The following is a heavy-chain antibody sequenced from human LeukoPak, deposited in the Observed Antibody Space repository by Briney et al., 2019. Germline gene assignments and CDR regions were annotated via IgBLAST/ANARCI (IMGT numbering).Heavy chain of an antibody. J-gene: IGHJ4*02. CDR3: AKGDYDFWSGFPTADY. Sequence: RPGGSLRLSCAVSGFTFSSYAMSRVRQAPGKGLEWVSAISGSGGSTYYADSVKGRFTISRDNSKNTLYLQMNSLRAEDTAVYYCAKGDYDFWSGFPTADYWGQGTLVTVSS. D-gene: IGHD3-3*01. V-gene: IGHV3-23*01. CDR2: ISGSGGST. CDR1: GFTFSSYA.